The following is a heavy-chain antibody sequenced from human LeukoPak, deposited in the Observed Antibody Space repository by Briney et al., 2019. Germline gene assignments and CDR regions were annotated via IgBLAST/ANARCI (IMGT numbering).Heavy chain of an antibody. CDR1: GFTFSSYA. CDR2: ISGSGGST. J-gene: IGHJ6*03. CDR3: ANHYYYDSSGYYYPYYYYYYYMDV. D-gene: IGHD3-22*01. V-gene: IGHV3-23*01. Sequence: GGSLRLSCAASGFTFSSYAMSWVRLAPGKGLEWVSAISGSGGSTYYADSVKGRFTISRDNSKNTLYLQMNSLRAEDTAVYYCANHYYYDSSGYYYPYYYYYYYMDVWGKVTTVTVSS.